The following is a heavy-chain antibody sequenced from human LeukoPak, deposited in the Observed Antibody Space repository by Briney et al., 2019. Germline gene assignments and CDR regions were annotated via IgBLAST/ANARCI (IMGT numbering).Heavy chain of an antibody. J-gene: IGHJ4*02. CDR1: GFTFSRFW. D-gene: IGHD6-13*01. V-gene: IGHV3-7*03. CDR3: AKAAAGITHY. CDR2: IKQDGEEN. Sequence: GGSLRLSCAASGFTFSRFWMSWVRQAPGKGLEWVANIKQDGEENFYVDSVKGRFTISRDNAKNSLYLQMNSLRAEDTALYYCAKAAAGITHYWGQGTLVTVSS.